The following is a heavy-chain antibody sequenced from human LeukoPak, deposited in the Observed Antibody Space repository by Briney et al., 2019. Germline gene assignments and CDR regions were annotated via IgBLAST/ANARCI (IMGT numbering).Heavy chain of an antibody. D-gene: IGHD2-2*01. CDR3: ALRMIYWSSTSCNDY. V-gene: IGHV4-34*01. CDR1: GGSFSGYY. J-gene: IGHJ4*02. CDR2: INHSGST. Sequence: SETLSLTCAVYGGSFSGYYWSWIRQPPGKGLEWIGEINHSGSTNYNPSLKSRVTISVDTSKNQFSLKLSSVTAADTAVYYCALRMIYWSSTSCNDYWGQGTLVTVSS.